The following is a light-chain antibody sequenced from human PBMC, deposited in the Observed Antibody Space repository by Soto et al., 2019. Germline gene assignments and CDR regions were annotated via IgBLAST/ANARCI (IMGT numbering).Light chain of an antibody. V-gene: IGKV1-33*01. CDR3: QQYDNVPLT. CDR2: DAS. J-gene: IGKJ4*01. CDR1: HDITSF. Sequence: DIQMTQSPSSLSASVGDRVTITCQASHDITSFLNWYQHKPGRAPKLLIYDASILEAGVPTRFSGSGSGTHFTFTISSLQPEDVATYYCQQYDNVPLTFGGGTKVEIK.